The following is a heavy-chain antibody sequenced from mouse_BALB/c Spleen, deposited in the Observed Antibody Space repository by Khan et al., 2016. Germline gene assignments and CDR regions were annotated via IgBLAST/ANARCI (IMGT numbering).Heavy chain of an antibody. CDR2: INPSSGYT. Sequence: QVQLQQSGAELARPGASVKMSCKASGYTFTSYTMHRVKQRPGQGLEWIGYINPSSGYTKYNQTFKDKATLTADKSSSTAYMQLSSLTSEDSAVYYCARTHERWGQGTTLTVSA. CDR1: GYTFTSYT. CDR3: ARTHER. J-gene: IGHJ2*01. V-gene: IGHV1-4*01.